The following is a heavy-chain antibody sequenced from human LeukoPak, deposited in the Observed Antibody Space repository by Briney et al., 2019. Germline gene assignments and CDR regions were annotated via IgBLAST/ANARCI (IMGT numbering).Heavy chain of an antibody. CDR2: FDPEDGET. Sequence: ASVKVSCKVSGYTLTELSMHWVRQAPGKGLEWMGGFDPEDGETIYAQKFQGRVTMIEDTSTDTAYMELSSLRSEDTAVYYCATSNYGDYRFDYWGQGTLVTVSS. CDR1: GYTLTELS. V-gene: IGHV1-24*01. CDR3: ATSNYGDYRFDY. J-gene: IGHJ4*02. D-gene: IGHD4-17*01.